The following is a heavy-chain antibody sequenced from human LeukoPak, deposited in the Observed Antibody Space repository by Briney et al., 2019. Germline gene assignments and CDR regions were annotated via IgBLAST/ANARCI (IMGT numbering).Heavy chain of an antibody. Sequence: GRSLRLSCAASGFTFSSYGMHWVRQAPGKGLEWVAVISYNGSNKYCADSVKGRFTISRDNSKNTLYLQMNSLRAEDTAVYYCAKDGIVGATDYYYGMDVWGQGTTVTVSS. D-gene: IGHD1-26*01. CDR1: GFTFSSYG. CDR3: AKDGIVGATDYYYGMDV. CDR2: ISYNGSNK. J-gene: IGHJ6*02. V-gene: IGHV3-30*18.